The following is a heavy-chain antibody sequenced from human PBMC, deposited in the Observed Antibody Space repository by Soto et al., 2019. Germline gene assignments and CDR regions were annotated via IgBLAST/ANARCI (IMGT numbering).Heavy chain of an antibody. CDR3: AGGARIAAAYFDY. CDR2: INHSGST. CDR1: GGSFSGYY. D-gene: IGHD6-13*01. V-gene: IGHV4-34*01. J-gene: IGHJ4*02. Sequence: QVQLQQWGAGLLKPSETLSLTCAVYGGSFSGYYWSWIRQPPGKGLEWIGEINHSGSTNYNPSLKSRVTISVDPSKNQFSLKLSSVTAADTAVYYCAGGARIAAAYFDYWGQGTLVTVSS.